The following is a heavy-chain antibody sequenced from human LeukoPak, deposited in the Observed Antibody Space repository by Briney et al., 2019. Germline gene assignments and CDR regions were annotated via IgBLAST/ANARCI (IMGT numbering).Heavy chain of an antibody. CDR1: GYSFTSYW. Sequence: GESLKISCKGSGYSFTSYWIGWVRQMPGKGLEWMGIIYPGDSDTRYSPSFQGQVTISADKSISTAYLQWSSLKASDTAMYYCARGLGFYSSGSDAFDIWGQGTMVTVSS. CDR2: IYPGDSDT. V-gene: IGHV5-51*01. D-gene: IGHD6-19*01. J-gene: IGHJ3*02. CDR3: ARGLGFYSSGSDAFDI.